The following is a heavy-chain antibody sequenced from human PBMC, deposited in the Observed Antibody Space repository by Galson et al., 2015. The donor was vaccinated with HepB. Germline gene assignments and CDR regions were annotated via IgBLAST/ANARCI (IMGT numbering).Heavy chain of an antibody. CDR1: GYTFSNYG. J-gene: IGHJ5*02. CDR2: IIPIFGIA. CDR3: ARDQDRGSGFPWFDP. V-gene: IGHV1-69*13. Sequence: SVKVSCKASGYTFSNYGISWVRQAPGQGLEWMGGIIPIFGIANYAQKFQGRVTITADESTSTAYMELSSLRSEDTAVYYCARDQDRGSGFPWFDPWGQGTLVTVSS. D-gene: IGHD3-3*01.